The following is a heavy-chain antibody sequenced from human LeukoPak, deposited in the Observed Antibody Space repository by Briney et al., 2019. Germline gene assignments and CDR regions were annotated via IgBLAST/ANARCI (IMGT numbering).Heavy chain of an antibody. CDR3: ARGTYRSSSPSIGMPYYLDY. CDR2: ISSSGSYI. J-gene: IGHJ4*02. V-gene: IGHV3-21*01. Sequence: GGSLRLSCAASGFTFTRYSMNWVRQAPGKGLEWVSSISSSGSYIFYAQSVEGRFIISRDNAKNSHYLQMNSLRVDDTAVYFCARGTYRSSSPSIGMPYYLDYWGQGILVTVSS. CDR1: GFTFTRYS. D-gene: IGHD6-6*01.